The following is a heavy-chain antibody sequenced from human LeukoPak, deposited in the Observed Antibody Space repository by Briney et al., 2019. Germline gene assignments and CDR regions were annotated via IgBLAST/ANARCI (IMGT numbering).Heavy chain of an antibody. Sequence: GGSLRLSCAASGFTFSSYSMNWVRQAPGKGLEWVSSISSSSSYIYYADSVKGRFTISRDNAKNSLYLQMNSLRAKDTAVYYCARAPRYYDILTGYSMQDAFDIWGQGTMVTVSS. CDR1: GFTFSSYS. CDR3: ARAPRYYDILTGYSMQDAFDI. CDR2: ISSSSSYI. J-gene: IGHJ3*02. V-gene: IGHV3-21*01. D-gene: IGHD3-9*01.